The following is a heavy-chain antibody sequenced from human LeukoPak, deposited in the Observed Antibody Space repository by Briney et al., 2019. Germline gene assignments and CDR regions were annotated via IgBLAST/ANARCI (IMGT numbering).Heavy chain of an antibody. CDR2: ISYDGSNK. CDR1: GFTFSSYG. D-gene: IGHD3-10*01. CDR3: AKETTMVRGVGRWFDP. V-gene: IGHV3-30*18. J-gene: IGHJ5*02. Sequence: PGRSLRLSCAASGFTFSSYGMHWVRQAPGKGLEWVAVISYDGSNKYYADSVKGRFTISRDNSKNTLYLQMNSLRAEDTAVYYCAKETTMVRGVGRWFDPWGQGTLVTVSS.